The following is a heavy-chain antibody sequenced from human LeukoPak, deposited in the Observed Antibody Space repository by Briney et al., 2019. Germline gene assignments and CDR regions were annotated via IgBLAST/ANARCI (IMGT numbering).Heavy chain of an antibody. D-gene: IGHD4-11*01. CDR1: GFSLSTSGVG. CDR3: AYRATTGNYVRWFDP. Sequence: SGPTLVRPTQTLTLTCTFSGFSLSTSGVGVGWIRQPPGKALEWLALIYWDDDKRYSPSLKGRLTITKDTSKNQVVLTMTNMDPVDTATYYCAYRATTGNYVRWFDPWGQGTLVTVSS. V-gene: IGHV2-5*02. J-gene: IGHJ5*02. CDR2: IYWDDDK.